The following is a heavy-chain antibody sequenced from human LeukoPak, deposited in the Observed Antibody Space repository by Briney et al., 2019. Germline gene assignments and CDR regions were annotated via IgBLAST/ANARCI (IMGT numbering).Heavy chain of an antibody. CDR1: GGSISSYY. V-gene: IGHV4-59*08. Sequence: SETLSLTCTVSGGSISSYYWSWIRQPPGKGLEWIGYIYYSGSTNYNPSLRSRVTTSVDTSKNQFSLKLSSVTAADTAVYYCARSGSYYRDAFDIWGQGTMVTVSS. D-gene: IGHD1-26*01. CDR3: ARSGSYYRDAFDI. J-gene: IGHJ3*02. CDR2: IYYSGST.